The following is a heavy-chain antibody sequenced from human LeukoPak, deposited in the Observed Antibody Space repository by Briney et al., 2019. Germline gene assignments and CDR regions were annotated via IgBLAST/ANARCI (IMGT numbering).Heavy chain of an antibody. CDR2: ISAYNGNT. J-gene: IGHJ3*02. D-gene: IGHD3-10*01. CDR1: GYTFTSYG. Sequence: ASVKVSCKASGYTFTSYGISWVRQAPGQGLEWMGWISAYNGNTNYAQKLQGRVTMTTDTSTSTAYMELRSLRSDDTAVYYCARGLWFGELLYYAFDIWGQGTMVTVSS. CDR3: ARGLWFGELLYYAFDI. V-gene: IGHV1-18*01.